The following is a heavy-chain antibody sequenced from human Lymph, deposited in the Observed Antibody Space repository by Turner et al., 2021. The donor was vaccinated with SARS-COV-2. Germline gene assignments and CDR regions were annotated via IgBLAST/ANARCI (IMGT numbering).Heavy chain of an antibody. CDR1: GYTFTGYY. D-gene: IGHD6-19*01. V-gene: IGHV1-2*02. Sequence: QVQLVQSGAEVRNPGASVKVSCKASGYTFTGYYMLWVRQAPGQGLEWMGWINPNSGGTYYAQKFQGRVTMTRDTSISTAYMELSRLRSDDTAVYYCARDSSSGWQFDYWGQGTLVTVSS. J-gene: IGHJ4*02. CDR2: INPNSGGT. CDR3: ARDSSSGWQFDY.